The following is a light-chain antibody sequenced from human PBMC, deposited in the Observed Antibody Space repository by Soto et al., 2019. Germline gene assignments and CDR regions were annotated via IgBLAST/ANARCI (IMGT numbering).Light chain of an antibody. V-gene: IGKV1-27*01. J-gene: IGKJ1*01. CDR3: QKYYTAPET. CDR2: DAS. CDR1: QSVSSSY. Sequence: TQSPGTLSLSPGERATLSCRASQSVSSSYLAWYQQKPGKVPKNLIYDASTLQSGVPSRFSGSGSGTDFTLTISSLQPEDVATYYCQKYYTAPETFGQGTKVEIK.